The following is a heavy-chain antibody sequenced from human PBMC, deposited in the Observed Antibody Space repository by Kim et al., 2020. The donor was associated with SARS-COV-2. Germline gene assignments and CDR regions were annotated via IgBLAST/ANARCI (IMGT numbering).Heavy chain of an antibody. CDR1: GFTFSGST. J-gene: IGHJ3*02. D-gene: IGHD6-19*01. Sequence: GGSLRLSCAASGFTFSGSTMHWVRQASGKGLEWVGRIRSKANNYATAYAASVKNRFTISRDDSKSTAYLQMNSLKTEDTAVYYCTRVNPTAGGWYDAFDIWAQGTKVPVSS. CDR3: TRVNPTAGGWYDAFDI. CDR2: IRSKANNYAT. V-gene: IGHV3-73*01.